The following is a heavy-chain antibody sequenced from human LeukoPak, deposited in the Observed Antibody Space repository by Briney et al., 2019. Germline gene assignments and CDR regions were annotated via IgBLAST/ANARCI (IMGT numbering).Heavy chain of an antibody. Sequence: PGGSLRLSCAASGFTFSSYAMSWVRQAPGKGLEWVSAISGSGGSTYYADSVKGRFTISRDNSKNTLYPQMNSLRAEDTAVYYCAKHTAVINSSSDYWGQGTLVTVSS. V-gene: IGHV3-23*01. CDR1: GFTFSSYA. CDR2: ISGSGGST. D-gene: IGHD6-6*01. J-gene: IGHJ4*02. CDR3: AKHTAVINSSSDY.